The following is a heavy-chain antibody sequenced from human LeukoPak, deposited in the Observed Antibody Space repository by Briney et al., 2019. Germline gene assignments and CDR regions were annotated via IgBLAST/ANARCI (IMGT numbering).Heavy chain of an antibody. D-gene: IGHD1-26*01. V-gene: IGHV4-59*01. CDR3: ARRSYSASYYLDY. CDR1: GGSISSYY. Sequence: SETLSLTCTVSGGSISSYYWSWIRQPPGKGLEWIGYIYYSGGPKYNPSLKSRVTISVDTSKNQLSLKLSSVTAADTAVYYCARRSYSASYYLDYWAQGTLVTVSS. J-gene: IGHJ4*02. CDR2: IYYSGGP.